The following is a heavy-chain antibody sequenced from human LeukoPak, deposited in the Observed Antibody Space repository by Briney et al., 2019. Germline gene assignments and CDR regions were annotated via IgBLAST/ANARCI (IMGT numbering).Heavy chain of an antibody. CDR1: GGTFSSYT. CDR2: IIPILGIA. J-gene: IGHJ3*02. D-gene: IGHD6-13*01. CDR3: ARDKDGSSCGTQVGAFDI. V-gene: IGHV1-69*04. Sequence: SVKVSCKASGGTFSSYTISWVRQAPGQGLEWMGRIIPILGIANSAQKFQGRVTITADKSTSTAYMELSSLRSEDTAVYYCARDKDGSSCGTQVGAFDIWGQGTMVTVSS.